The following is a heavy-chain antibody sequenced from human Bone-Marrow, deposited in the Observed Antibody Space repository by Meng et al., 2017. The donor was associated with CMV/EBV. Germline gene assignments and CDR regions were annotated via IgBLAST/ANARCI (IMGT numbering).Heavy chain of an antibody. Sequence: GSVSSGSYYWSWIRQPPGKGLEWIGYIYYSGSTNYHPSLKSRVTISVDTSKNQFSLKLSSVTAADTAVYYCARYIVVVPAAYGMDVWGQGTTVTVSS. J-gene: IGHJ6*02. CDR1: GSVSSGSYY. D-gene: IGHD2-2*01. CDR2: IYYSGST. CDR3: ARYIVVVPAAYGMDV. V-gene: IGHV4-61*01.